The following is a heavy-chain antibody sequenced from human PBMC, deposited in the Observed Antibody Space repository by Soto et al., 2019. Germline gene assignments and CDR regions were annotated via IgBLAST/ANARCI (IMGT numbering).Heavy chain of an antibody. CDR2: MNPINGAT. CDR1: GYDFTAYD. D-gene: IGHD6-13*01. Sequence: ASVKVSCKTSGYDFTAYDINWVRQASGQGLEWMGWMNPINGATGSARRFQGRVSMTRNTATGTAYLELTSLRSDDTGVYYCGRGPSPRAPAGGTPYYYAMDVWGKGTTV. V-gene: IGHV1-8*02. J-gene: IGHJ6*03. CDR3: GRGPSPRAPAGGTPYYYAMDV.